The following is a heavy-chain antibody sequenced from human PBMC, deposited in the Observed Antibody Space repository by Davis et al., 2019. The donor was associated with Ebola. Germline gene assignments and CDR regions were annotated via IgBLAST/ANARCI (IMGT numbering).Heavy chain of an antibody. CDR1: GYTFTSYD. J-gene: IGHJ4*02. CDR2: MNPNSGNT. D-gene: IGHD2-2*01. Sequence: ASVKVSCKASGYTFTSYDINWVRQATGQGLEWMGWMNPNSGNTGYAQKFQGRVTMTRNTSISTAYMELSSLRSEDTAVYYCARDLAGGIVVVPAAIHYWGQGTLVTVSS. V-gene: IGHV1-8*01. CDR3: ARDLAGGIVVVPAAIHY.